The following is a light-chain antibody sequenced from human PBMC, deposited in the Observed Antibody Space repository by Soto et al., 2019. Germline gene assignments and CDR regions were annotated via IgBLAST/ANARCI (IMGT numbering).Light chain of an antibody. CDR2: DVT. V-gene: IGLV2-8*01. CDR1: SSDVGGYNF. CDR3: SSYAGSSIPVA. Sequence: QSVLTQPPSASGSPGQSVTISCTGASSDVGGYNFVSWCQQHPGKAPKLMIYDVTKRPSGVPDRFSGSKSGNTASLTVSGLQVDDEADYYCSSYAGSSIPVAFGGGTKVTVL. J-gene: IGLJ2*01.